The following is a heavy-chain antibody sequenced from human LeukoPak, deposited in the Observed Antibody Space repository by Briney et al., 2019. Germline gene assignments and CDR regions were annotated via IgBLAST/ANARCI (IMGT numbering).Heavy chain of an antibody. CDR3: ARDVVAAAGTSWFDP. CDR1: GYTFTSYG. CDR2: ISAYNGNT. D-gene: IGHD6-13*01. V-gene: IGHV1-18*01. J-gene: IGHJ5*02. Sequence: GASVKVSCKASGYTFTSYGITWVRQAPGQGLEWMGWISAYNGNTNYAQKLQGRVTMTTDTSTSTAYMELRSLRSDDTAVYYCARDVVAAAGTSWFDPWGQGTLVTVSS.